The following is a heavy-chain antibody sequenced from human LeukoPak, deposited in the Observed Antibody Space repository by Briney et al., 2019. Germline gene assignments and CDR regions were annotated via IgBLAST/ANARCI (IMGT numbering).Heavy chain of an antibody. CDR3: ARHLQTYYYDSSGYFDY. D-gene: IGHD3-22*01. J-gene: IGHJ4*02. Sequence: SVKVSCKASGGTFSSYAISWVRQPPGQGLEWMGRIIPIFGTANYAQKFQGRVTITTDESTSTAYMELSSLRSEDTAVYYCARHLQTYYYDSSGYFDYWGQGTLVTVSS. V-gene: IGHV1-69*05. CDR2: IIPIFGTA. CDR1: GGTFSSYA.